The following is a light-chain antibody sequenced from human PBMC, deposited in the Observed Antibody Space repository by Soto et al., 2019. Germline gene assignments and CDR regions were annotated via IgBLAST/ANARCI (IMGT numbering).Light chain of an antibody. V-gene: IGLV2-23*01. CDR1: SSDVGTYDL. CDR3: CLYVGATTYV. CDR2: EAT. Sequence: QSVLTQPASVSGSPGQSITISCTGTSSDVGTYDLVSWYQHHPGAAPKLMIYEATRRPSGISNRFSGSKSGNTASLTISGLQAEDEADYYCCLYVGATTYVFGTGTKVTVL. J-gene: IGLJ1*01.